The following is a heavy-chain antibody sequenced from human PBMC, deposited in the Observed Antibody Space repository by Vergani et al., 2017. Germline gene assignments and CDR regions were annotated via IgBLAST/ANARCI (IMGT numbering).Heavy chain of an antibody. CDR2: IDHTGRH. CDR1: GGSFTSYH. CDR3: AIVNTETNGHLYYYGYTDV. J-gene: IGHJ6*03. Sequence: QVQLQQWGGGLLKPSETLSLTCVVNGGSFTSYHWTWIRQSPGEGLEWVGDIDHTGRHDYNPSLKSRLTMAVDKFRNQFSLTLNSVTATDTAIYFCAIVNTETNGHLYYYGYTDVWGQGTAVTVS. D-gene: IGHD4-11*01. V-gene: IGHV4-34*01.